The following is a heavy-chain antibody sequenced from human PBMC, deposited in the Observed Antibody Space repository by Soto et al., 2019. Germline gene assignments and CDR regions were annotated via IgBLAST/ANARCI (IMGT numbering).Heavy chain of an antibody. V-gene: IGHV4-30-4*01. Sequence: SETLSLTCTVSGGSISSGDYYWSWIRQPPGKGLEWIGYIYYSGSTYYNPSLKGRVTISVDTSKNQFSLKLSSVTAADTAVYYCARVTQYYDFWSGPDYWGQGTLVTVSS. CDR3: ARVTQYYDFWSGPDY. D-gene: IGHD3-3*01. CDR2: IYYSGST. J-gene: IGHJ4*02. CDR1: GGSISSGDYY.